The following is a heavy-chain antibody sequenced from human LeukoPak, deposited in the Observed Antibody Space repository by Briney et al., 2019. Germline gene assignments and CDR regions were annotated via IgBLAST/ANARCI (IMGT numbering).Heavy chain of an antibody. V-gene: IGHV1-2*02. Sequence: GASVKVSCKASGYTFTGYYMHWVRQAPGQGLEWMGWINPNSGGTNYAQKFQGRVTMTRDTSISTAYMELSRLRSDDTAVYYCARDVDTAINRFDPWGQGTLVTVSS. CDR3: ARDVDTAINRFDP. J-gene: IGHJ5*02. D-gene: IGHD5-18*01. CDR1: GYTFTGYY. CDR2: INPNSGGT.